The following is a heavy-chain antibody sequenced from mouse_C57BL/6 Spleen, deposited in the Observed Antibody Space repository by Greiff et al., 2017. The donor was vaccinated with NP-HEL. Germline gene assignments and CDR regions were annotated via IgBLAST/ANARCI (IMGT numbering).Heavy chain of an antibody. D-gene: IGHD4-1*01. V-gene: IGHV1-69*01. J-gene: IGHJ2*01. CDR3: ARKESIGHNWAFDY. Sequence: VKLQQPGAELVRSGEGGKRGGKEEGGRCSGEGVGGGRERAGQGLEWIGEIDPSDSYTNYNQKFKGKSTLTVDKSSSTAYMQLSSLTSEDSAVYYCARKESIGHNWAFDYWGQGTTLTVSS. CDR1: GGRCSGEG. CDR2: IDPSDSYT.